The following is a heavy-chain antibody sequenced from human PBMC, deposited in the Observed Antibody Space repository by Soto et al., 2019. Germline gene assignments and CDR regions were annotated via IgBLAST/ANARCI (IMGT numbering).Heavy chain of an antibody. CDR1: GGSISSGGYY. CDR2: IYYSGST. CDR3: AGADYGDYDTFDY. J-gene: IGHJ4*02. D-gene: IGHD4-17*01. Sequence: QVQLQESGPGLVKPSQTLSLTCTVSGGSISSGGYYWSWIRQHPGKGLEWIGYIYYSGSTYYNPSVSGRVATSVDPSKNQFSLKLSSVTAADTAVYYCAGADYGDYDTFDYWGQGTLVTVSS. V-gene: IGHV4-31*03.